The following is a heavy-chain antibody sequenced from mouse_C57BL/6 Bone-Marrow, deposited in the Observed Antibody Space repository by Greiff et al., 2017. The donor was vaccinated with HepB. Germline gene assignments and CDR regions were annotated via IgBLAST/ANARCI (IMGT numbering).Heavy chain of an antibody. J-gene: IGHJ3*01. CDR2: IYPGSGST. CDR3: AYDYDGAWFAY. Sequence: VQLQQPGAELVKPGASVKMSCKASGYTFTSYWITWVKQRPGQGLEWIGDIYPGSGSTNYNEKFKSKATLTVDKSSSTAYMQLSSLTSEDSAVYYCAYDYDGAWFAYWGQGTLVTVSA. D-gene: IGHD2-4*01. CDR1: GYTFTSYW. V-gene: IGHV1-55*01.